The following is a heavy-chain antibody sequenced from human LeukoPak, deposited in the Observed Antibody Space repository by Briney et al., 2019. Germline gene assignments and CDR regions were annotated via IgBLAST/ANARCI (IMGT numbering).Heavy chain of an antibody. D-gene: IGHD2-21*02. CDR1: GYTFTSYG. V-gene: IGHV1-18*01. J-gene: IGHJ3*02. Sequence: ASVKVSCKASGYTFTSYGISWVRQAPGQGLEWMGWISAYNGNTNYAQKLQGRVTMTTDTSTSTAYMELRSLRSDDTAVYYCARHFVVVTATNDAFDIWGQGTMVTVSS. CDR2: ISAYNGNT. CDR3: ARHFVVVTATNDAFDI.